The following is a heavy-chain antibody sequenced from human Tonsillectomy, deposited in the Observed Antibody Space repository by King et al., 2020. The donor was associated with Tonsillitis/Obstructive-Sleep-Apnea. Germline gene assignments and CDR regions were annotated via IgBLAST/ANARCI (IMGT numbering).Heavy chain of an antibody. CDR2: INHSGST. V-gene: IGHV4-34*01. J-gene: IGHJ5*02. CDR3: ARGPGAVPATGWFDP. CDR1: GGSFSGYY. Sequence: VQLQQWGAGLLKPSETLSLTCAVYGGSFSGYYWSWIRQPPGKGLEWIGEINHSGSTNYNPSLKSRVTISVDTSKNQFSLKLSSVTAADTAVYYWARGPGAVPATGWFDPWGQGTLVTVSS. D-gene: IGHD2-2*01.